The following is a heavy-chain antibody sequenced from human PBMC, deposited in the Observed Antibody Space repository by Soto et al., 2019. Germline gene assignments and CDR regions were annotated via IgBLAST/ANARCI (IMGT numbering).Heavy chain of an antibody. CDR2: INSGSSNI. J-gene: IGHJ4*02. CDR1: GFAFSTFS. D-gene: IGHD3-22*01. CDR3: ARDRYGSSGYYYPDY. V-gene: IGHV3-48*01. Sequence: EVQLVESGGGLVQPGRSLRLSCAASGFAFSTFSMNWVRQAPGKGLEWVSYINSGSSNIQYADSVKGRFTISRDYDKNTLFLQMNSLRAEDTAVYYCARDRYGSSGYYYPDYWGQGTLVTVSS.